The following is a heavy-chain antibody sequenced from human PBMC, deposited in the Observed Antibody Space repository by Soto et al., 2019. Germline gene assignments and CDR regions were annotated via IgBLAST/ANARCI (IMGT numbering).Heavy chain of an antibody. J-gene: IGHJ4*02. CDR3: GRDYYYDRSGYFPLDY. CDR2: ISGSVSYI. D-gene: IGHD3-22*01. Sequence: GGSLRLSCVTSAFSLTSCSRNWVRQAPGKGREWVSSISGSVSYIAYADSVKGRFTISRDNAKNPLDLKMNSLRAEDTAVYYCGRDYYYDRSGYFPLDYWGQGTLVTVSS. CDR1: AFSLTSCS. V-gene: IGHV3-21*01.